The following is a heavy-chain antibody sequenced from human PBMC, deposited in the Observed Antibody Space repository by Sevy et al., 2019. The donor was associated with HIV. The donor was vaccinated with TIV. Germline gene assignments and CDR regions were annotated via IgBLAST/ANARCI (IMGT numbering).Heavy chain of an antibody. Sequence: GGSLRLSCAASGFTFSRYAMSWVRQAPGKGLEWVAGICGNGGSKFYEDSVKGRFTVSRDNSRNTLYLQMNRLRAEDTAVYYCAIYPLGTIRYYYNMDVWGQGTTVTVSS. J-gene: IGHJ6*03. D-gene: IGHD1-1*01. CDR1: GFTFSRYA. CDR3: AIYPLGTIRYYYNMDV. CDR2: ICGNGGSK. V-gene: IGHV3-23*01.